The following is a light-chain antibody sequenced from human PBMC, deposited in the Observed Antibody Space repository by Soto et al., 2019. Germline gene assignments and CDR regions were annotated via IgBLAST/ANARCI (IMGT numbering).Light chain of an antibody. J-gene: IGLJ3*02. CDR2: DDN. CDR1: RGSIASNY. V-gene: IGLV6-57*03. CDR3: ESYDTNTWV. Sequence: NFMLTQPHSVSESPGKTVTMSCTRSRGSIASNYVQWFQLRPGSAPTTVISDDNQRHSGVPDRFSGSIDRSSNSAFRPISGLKTEDEAGYCCESYDTNTWVFGGGTQLTV.